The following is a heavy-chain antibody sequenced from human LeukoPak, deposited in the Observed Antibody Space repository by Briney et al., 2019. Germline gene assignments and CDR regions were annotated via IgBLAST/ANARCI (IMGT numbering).Heavy chain of an antibody. Sequence: GGSLRLSCAASGFTVSTNYMSWVRQAPGKGLEWVSVFYNGDSTYYADSVKDRFTISRDNAKNSLYLQMNSLRAEDTAVYYCARAFGGAAFDIWGQGTMVTVSS. D-gene: IGHD3-3*01. CDR2: FYNGDST. J-gene: IGHJ3*02. CDR1: GFTVSTNY. V-gene: IGHV3-53*01. CDR3: ARAFGGAAFDI.